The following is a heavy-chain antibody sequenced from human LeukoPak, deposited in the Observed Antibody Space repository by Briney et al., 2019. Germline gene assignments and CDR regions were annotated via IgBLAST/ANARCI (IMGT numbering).Heavy chain of an antibody. CDR2: INPISGDT. Sequence: ASVKVSCKAFGYTFTSYYIHWVRQAPGQGLEWMGIINPISGDTIYTQKFQGRVTMTRDTSTSTVYMELSSLRSEDTAVYYCARDDYPAFCSGGTCYSTNRFDPWGQGTLVSASS. V-gene: IGHV1-46*01. J-gene: IGHJ5*02. CDR3: ARDDYPAFCSGGTCYSTNRFDP. D-gene: IGHD2-15*01. CDR1: GYTFTSYY.